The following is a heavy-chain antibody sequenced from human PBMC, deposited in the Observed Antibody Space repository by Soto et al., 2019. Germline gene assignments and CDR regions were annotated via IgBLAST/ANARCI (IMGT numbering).Heavy chain of an antibody. J-gene: IGHJ6*03. Sequence: ASVKVSCKASGYTFTSYDINWVRQATGQGLEWMGWMNPNSGNTGYAQKFQGRVTMTRNTSISTAYMELSSLRSEDTAVYYCARGHADRTGYDYYYMDVWGKGTTVTVSS. CDR3: ARGHADRTGYDYYYMDV. CDR1: GYTFTSYD. D-gene: IGHD2-2*01. V-gene: IGHV1-8*01. CDR2: MNPNSGNT.